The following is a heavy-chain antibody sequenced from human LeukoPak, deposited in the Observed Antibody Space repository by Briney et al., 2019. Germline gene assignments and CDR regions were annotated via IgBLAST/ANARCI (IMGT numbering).Heavy chain of an antibody. J-gene: IGHJ1*01. CDR2: INPNSGGT. CDR1: GYTFTDYY. V-gene: IGHV1-2*02. Sequence: GASVKVSCKASGYTFTDYYMHWVRQAPGQGLEWMGWINPNSGGTNYAQKFQGRVTMTRDTSISTAYMELSRLRSDDTAVYYCARVHGRPNYGDYMAQYFQHWGQGTLVTVSS. CDR3: ARVHGRPNYGDYMAQYFQH. D-gene: IGHD4-17*01.